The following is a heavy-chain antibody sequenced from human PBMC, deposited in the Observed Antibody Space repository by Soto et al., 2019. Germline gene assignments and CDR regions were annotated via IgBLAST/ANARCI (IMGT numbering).Heavy chain of an antibody. D-gene: IGHD3-22*01. Sequence: QVQLVESGGGVVQPGRSLRLSCAASGFTFSSYAMHWVRQAPGKGLEWVAVISYDGSNKYYADSVKGRFTISRDNSKNTLYLQMNSLRAEDTAVYYCARSSSGQELHFDYWGQGTLVTVSS. CDR2: ISYDGSNK. J-gene: IGHJ4*02. CDR3: ARSSSGQELHFDY. V-gene: IGHV3-30-3*01. CDR1: GFTFSSYA.